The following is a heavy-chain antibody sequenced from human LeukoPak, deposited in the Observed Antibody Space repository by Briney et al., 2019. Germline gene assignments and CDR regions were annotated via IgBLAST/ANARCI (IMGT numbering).Heavy chain of an antibody. V-gene: IGHV1-18*01. D-gene: IGHD3-16*01. CDR2: ISAYNGNT. CDR1: GYTFTSYG. Sequence: GASVKVSCKASGYTFTSYGISWVRQAPGQGLEWMGWISAYNGNTNYAQRLQGRVTMTTDTSTSTAYMELRSLRSDDTAVYYCARDLGGVGSWPFDYWGQGALVTVSS. J-gene: IGHJ4*02. CDR3: ARDLGGVGSWPFDY.